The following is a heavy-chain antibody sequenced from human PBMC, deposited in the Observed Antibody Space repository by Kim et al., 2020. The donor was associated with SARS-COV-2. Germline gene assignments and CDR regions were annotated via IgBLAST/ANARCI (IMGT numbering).Heavy chain of an antibody. CDR2: ISGSGGST. J-gene: IGHJ4*02. CDR3: AKDWEGRGVVTAICGY. D-gene: IGHD2-21*02. CDR1: GFTFSSYA. Sequence: GGSLRLSCAASGFTFSSYAMSWVRQAPGKGLEWVSAISGSGGSTYYADSVKGRFTISRDNSKNTLYLQMNSLRAEDTAVYYCAKDWEGRGVVTAICGYWGQGTLVTVSS. V-gene: IGHV3-23*01.